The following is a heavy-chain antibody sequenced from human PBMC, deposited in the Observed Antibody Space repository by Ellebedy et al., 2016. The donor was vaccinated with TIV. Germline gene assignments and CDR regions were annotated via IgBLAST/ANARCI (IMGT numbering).Heavy chain of an antibody. CDR2: INTDGRSP. D-gene: IGHD2-2*01. J-gene: IGHJ6*02. Sequence: GESLKISCAASGFTFSSHWMHWVRQAPGKGLVWVSRINTDGRSPTYADSVKGRFTISRDNAKNSLYLQMNSLRAEDTALYYCAKDYCSITSCYSYYYYGMDVWGQGTTVTVSS. V-gene: IGHV3-74*01. CDR1: GFTFSSHW. CDR3: AKDYCSITSCYSYYYYGMDV.